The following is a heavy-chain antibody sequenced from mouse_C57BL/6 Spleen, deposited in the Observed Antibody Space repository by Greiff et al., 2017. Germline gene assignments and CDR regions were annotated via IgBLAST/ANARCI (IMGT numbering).Heavy chain of an antibody. J-gene: IGHJ2*01. D-gene: IGHD2-4*01. CDR2: IDPEGGET. CDR1: GFNIKDYY. Sequence: VQLQQSGAELVKPGASVKLSCTASGFNIKDYYMPWVKQRTEQGLEWIGRIDPEGGETKYAPKFQGKAPLTADTSSNTAYLQLSSLTSEDTAVYYGARSGDYGGMFYFDYWGQGTTLTVSS. CDR3: ARSGDYGGMFYFDY. V-gene: IGHV14-2*01.